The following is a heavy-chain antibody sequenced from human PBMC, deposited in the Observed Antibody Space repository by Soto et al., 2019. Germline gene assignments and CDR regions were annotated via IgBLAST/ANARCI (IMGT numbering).Heavy chain of an antibody. CDR2: IWPDGSNR. CDR3: TRAACYDYVINS. V-gene: IGHV3-33*01. J-gene: IGHJ6*02. CDR1: GFTFNTYG. D-gene: IGHD4-17*01. Sequence: LSLSCATSGFTFNTYGMHWVRQAPGKGLEWVAVIWPDGSNRYYADSVSGQFTISRDNSKNTLFLQMNSLSAEDTAVYYCTRAACYDYVINSWAQGPTVSGSS.